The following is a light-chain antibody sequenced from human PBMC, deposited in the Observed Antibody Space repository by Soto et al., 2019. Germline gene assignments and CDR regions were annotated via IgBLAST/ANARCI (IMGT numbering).Light chain of an antibody. CDR1: QSIRGW. V-gene: IGKV1-5*01. CDR3: QQYKSYSLT. CDR2: DAS. J-gene: IGKJ1*01. Sequence: DIELTQSSSTLSESVVARVTISCRASQSIRGWLAWYQQKPGKAPNLLIYDASGLESGVPSRFSGRGSGTDFTLTISSLQPDDFATYHCQQYKSYSLTFGQGTKVDI.